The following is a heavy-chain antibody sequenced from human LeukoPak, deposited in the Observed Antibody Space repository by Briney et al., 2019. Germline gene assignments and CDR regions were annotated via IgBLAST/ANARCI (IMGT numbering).Heavy chain of an antibody. CDR3: ARDASVTDLNWFDP. Sequence: GGSLRLSCAASGFTFSSYSMNWVRQAPGKGLEWVSSISSSSYIYYADSVKGRFTISRDNAKNSLYLQMNSLRAEDTAVYYCARDASVTDLNWFDPWGQGTLVTVSS. J-gene: IGHJ5*02. CDR1: GFTFSSYS. CDR2: ISSSSYI. D-gene: IGHD2-2*01. V-gene: IGHV3-21*01.